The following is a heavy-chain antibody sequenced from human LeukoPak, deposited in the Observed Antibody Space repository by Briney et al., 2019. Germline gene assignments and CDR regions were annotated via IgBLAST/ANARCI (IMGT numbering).Heavy chain of an antibody. CDR3: AKTLRQQLVNWFDP. Sequence: PGGSLRLSCAASGFTFSSYAMSWVRQAPGKGLEWVSAISGSGGSTYYADSAKGGFTISRDTSTNTLYLQMNSLRAEDTAVYYCAKTLRQQLVNWFDPWGQGTLVTVSS. J-gene: IGHJ5*02. D-gene: IGHD6-13*01. V-gene: IGHV3-23*01. CDR1: GFTFSSYA. CDR2: ISGSGGST.